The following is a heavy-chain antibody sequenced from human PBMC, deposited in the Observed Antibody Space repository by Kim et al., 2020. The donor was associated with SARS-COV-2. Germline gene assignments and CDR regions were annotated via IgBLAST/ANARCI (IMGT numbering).Heavy chain of an antibody. Sequence: SETLSLTCTVSGGSMSNYYWSWIRQPAGKGLEWIGRIYSSGITTYSPSLKSRVTMSVDTSKNQFSLRLSSVTAADTAMYYCAKDDLDNWFDPWGQGTLVT. CDR1: GGSMSNYY. CDR3: AKDDLDNWFDP. J-gene: IGHJ5*02. CDR2: IYSSGIT. V-gene: IGHV4-4*07.